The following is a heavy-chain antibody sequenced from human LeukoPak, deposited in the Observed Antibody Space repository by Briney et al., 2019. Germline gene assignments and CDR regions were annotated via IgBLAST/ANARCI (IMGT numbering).Heavy chain of an antibody. V-gene: IGHV4-4*07. CDR1: GGSISNFY. Sequence: SETLSLTCTVSGGSISNFYWGWIRQPAGKGLEWIGRIHIRGSTDYSPSLKSRVSMSVDTSKNQFFLRLRPVTAADTAVYYCVRDGTGDSSGWHLWGQGTLVTVSS. J-gene: IGHJ4*02. CDR3: VRDGTGDSSGWHL. CDR2: IHIRGST. D-gene: IGHD6-19*01.